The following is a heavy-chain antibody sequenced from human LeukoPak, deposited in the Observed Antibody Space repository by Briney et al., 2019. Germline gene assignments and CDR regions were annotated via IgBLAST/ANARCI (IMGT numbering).Heavy chain of an antibody. Sequence: GGSLRLSCTASGFTFSDHAINWVRQAPGKGLEWVSSISSSSSYIYYADSVKGRFTISRDNAKNSLYLQMNSLRAEDTAVYYCARNPSLTYSSSWYGYWGQGTLVTVSS. CDR3: ARNPSLTYSSSWYGY. D-gene: IGHD6-13*01. CDR1: GFTFSDHA. V-gene: IGHV3-21*01. CDR2: ISSSSSYI. J-gene: IGHJ4*02.